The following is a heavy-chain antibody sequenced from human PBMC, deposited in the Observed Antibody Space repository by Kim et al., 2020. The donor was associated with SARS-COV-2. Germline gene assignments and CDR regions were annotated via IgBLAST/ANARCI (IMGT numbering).Heavy chain of an antibody. J-gene: IGHJ6*02. V-gene: IGHV3-30*03. CDR3: ARRGGIAAAGRYGMDV. Sequence: SVKGRYTISRENSTNTLYLQMNSLRDEDTAVYYCARRGGIAAAGRYGMDVWGQWTTVTVSS. D-gene: IGHD6-13*01.